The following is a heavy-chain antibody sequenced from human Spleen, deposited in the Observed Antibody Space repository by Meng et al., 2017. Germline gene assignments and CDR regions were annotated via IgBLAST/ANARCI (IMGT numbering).Heavy chain of an antibody. CDR1: GYTLTSKA. D-gene: IGHD2-21*01. Sequence: ASVKVSCKASGYTLTSKAIHWVRQAPGQGLEWMGRINTNTGDPTYAQDFTGRFVFSLDTSISTAYLQINSLKAEDTAFYYCARSDLWGTYYFDYWGQGAQVNGAS. V-gene: IGHV7-4-1*02. CDR3: ARSDLWGTYYFDY. CDR2: INTNTGDP. J-gene: IGHJ4*02.